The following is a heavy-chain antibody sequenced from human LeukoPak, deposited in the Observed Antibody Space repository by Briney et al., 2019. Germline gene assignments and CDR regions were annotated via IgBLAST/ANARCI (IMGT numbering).Heavy chain of an antibody. CDR2: IYYSGST. CDR1: GGSISSYY. CDR3: ARDRRDGYKWDAFDI. V-gene: IGHV4-59*12. J-gene: IGHJ3*02. D-gene: IGHD5-24*01. Sequence: SETLSLTCTVSGGSISSYYWSWIRQPPGKGLEWIGSIYYSGSTYYNPSLKSRVTISVDTSKNQFSLKLSSVTAADTAVYYCARDRRDGYKWDAFDIWGQGTMVTVSS.